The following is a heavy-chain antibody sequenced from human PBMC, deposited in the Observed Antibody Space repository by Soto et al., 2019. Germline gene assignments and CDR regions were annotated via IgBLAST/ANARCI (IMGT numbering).Heavy chain of an antibody. CDR3: AGGTPLRYFDWLLAPPDY. D-gene: IGHD3-9*01. Sequence: ASVKVSCKASGYTFTSYGISWVRQAPGQGLEWMGWISAYNGNTNYAQKLQGRVTMTTDTSTSTAYMELRSLRSDDTAVYYCAGGTPLRYFDWLLAPPDYWGQGTLVTVSS. J-gene: IGHJ4*02. CDR2: ISAYNGNT. V-gene: IGHV1-18*01. CDR1: GYTFTSYG.